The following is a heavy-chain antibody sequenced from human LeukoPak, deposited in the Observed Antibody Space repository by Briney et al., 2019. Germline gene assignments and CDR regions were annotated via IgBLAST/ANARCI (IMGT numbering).Heavy chain of an antibody. CDR3: ARAPGYCSSTSCYSGQYGMDV. J-gene: IGHJ6*02. V-gene: IGHV4-59*01. CDR1: GGSISSYY. CDR2: IYYSGST. Sequence: SETLSLTCTVSGGSISSYYWSWIRQPPGKGLEWIGYIYYSGSTNYNPSLKSRVTISVDTPKNQFSLKLSSVTAADTAVYYCARAPGYCSSTSCYSGQYGMDVWGQGTTVTVSS. D-gene: IGHD2-2*01.